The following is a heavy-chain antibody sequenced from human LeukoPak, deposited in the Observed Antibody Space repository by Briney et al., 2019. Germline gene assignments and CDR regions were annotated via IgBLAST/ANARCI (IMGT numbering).Heavy chain of an antibody. CDR3: ARGIPGYFGTSGYYYEY. CDR1: GFTFSSYG. Sequence: GSLRLSCAASGFTFSSYGMHWVRQPPGKGLEWIGEVHHSGSSNYNPSLKSRVTISIDKSENQFSLRLSSVSAADTAVYYCARGIPGYFGTSGYYYEYWGQGTLVTVSS. V-gene: IGHV4-4*02. J-gene: IGHJ4*02. D-gene: IGHD3-22*01. CDR2: VHHSGSS.